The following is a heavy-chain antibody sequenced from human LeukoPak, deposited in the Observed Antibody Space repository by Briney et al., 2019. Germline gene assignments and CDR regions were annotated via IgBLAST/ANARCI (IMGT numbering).Heavy chain of an antibody. CDR2: IIPILGIA. CDR1: GGTFSSYT. V-gene: IGHV1-69*04. J-gene: IGHJ6*03. D-gene: IGHD6-6*01. Sequence: SVKVSCKASGGTFSSYTISWVRQAPGQGLEWMGRIIPILGIANYAQKFQGRVTFTADKSTSTAYMELSSLRSEDTAVYYCARDSSSSLFDYYYYYMDVWGKGTTVTVSS. CDR3: ARDSSSSLFDYYYYYMDV.